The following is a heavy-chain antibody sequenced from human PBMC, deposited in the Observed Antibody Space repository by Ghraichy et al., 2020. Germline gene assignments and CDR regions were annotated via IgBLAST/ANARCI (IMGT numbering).Heavy chain of an antibody. V-gene: IGHV4-59*08. CDR3: ARRGAYYGSGSYEDY. CDR2: IYYSGST. Sequence: ESLNISCTVSGGSISSYYWSWIRQPPGKGLEWIGYIYYSGSTNYNPSLKSRVTISVDTSKNQFSLKLSSVTAADTAVYYCARRGAYYGSGSYEDYWGQGTLVTVSS. D-gene: IGHD3-10*01. J-gene: IGHJ4*02. CDR1: GGSISSYY.